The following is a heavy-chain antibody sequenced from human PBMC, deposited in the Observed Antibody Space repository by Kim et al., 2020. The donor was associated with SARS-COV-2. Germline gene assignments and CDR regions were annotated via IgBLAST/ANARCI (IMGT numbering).Heavy chain of an antibody. CDR3: ARDPWVSTIVGVVIRNLNYYGMDV. CDR2: INTNTGNP. V-gene: IGHV7-4-1*02. D-gene: IGHD3-3*01. J-gene: IGHJ6*02. CDR1: GYTFTSYA. Sequence: ASVKVSCKASGYTFTSYAMNWVRQAPGQGLEWMGWINTNTGNPTYAQGFTGRFVFSLDTSVSTAYLQISSLKAEDTAVYYCARDPWVSTIVGVVIRNLNYYGMDVWGQGNTVPVSS.